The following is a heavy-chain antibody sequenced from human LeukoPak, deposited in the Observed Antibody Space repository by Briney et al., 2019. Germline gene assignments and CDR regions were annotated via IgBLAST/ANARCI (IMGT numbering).Heavy chain of an antibody. J-gene: IGHJ6*02. Sequence: GGSLRLSCAASGFTFSSYAMHWVRQAPGKGLEWVAVISYDGSNKYYADSVKGRFTISRDNSKNTLYLQMNSLRAEDTAVYYCARDRVQQLTYPGFYGMDVWGQGTTVTVSS. CDR2: ISYDGSNK. D-gene: IGHD6-13*01. V-gene: IGHV3-30*04. CDR1: GFTFSSYA. CDR3: ARDRVQQLTYPGFYGMDV.